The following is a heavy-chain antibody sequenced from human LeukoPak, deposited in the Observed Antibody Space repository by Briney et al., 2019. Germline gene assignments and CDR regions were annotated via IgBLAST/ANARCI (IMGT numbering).Heavy chain of an antibody. CDR2: IYTSGST. Sequence: PSETLSLTCTVSGGSISSGSYYWSWIRQPAGKGLEWIGRIYTSGSTNYNPSLKSRVTISVDTSKNQFSLKLSSVTAADTAVYYCARVVPAASYWGQGTLVTVSS. CDR3: ARVVPAASY. J-gene: IGHJ4*02. V-gene: IGHV4-61*02. D-gene: IGHD2-2*01. CDR1: GGSISSGSYY.